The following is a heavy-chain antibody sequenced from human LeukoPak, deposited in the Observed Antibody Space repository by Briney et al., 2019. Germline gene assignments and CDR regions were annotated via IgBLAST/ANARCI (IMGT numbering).Heavy chain of an antibody. D-gene: IGHD3-3*01. J-gene: IGHJ6*02. CDR3: ARKQYDFWSGYYYYYYGMDV. CDR2: IYYSGST. CDR1: GGSISSSSYY. Sequence: SETLSLTCTVSGGSISSSSYYWGWIRQPPGKGLEWIGIIYYSGSTYYNPSLKSRVTISVDTSKNQFSLKLSSVTAADTAVYYCARKQYDFWSGYYYYYYGMDVWGQGTTVTVSS. V-gene: IGHV4-39*01.